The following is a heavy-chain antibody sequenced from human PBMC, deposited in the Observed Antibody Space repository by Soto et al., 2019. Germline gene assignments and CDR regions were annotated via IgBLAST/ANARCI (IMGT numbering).Heavy chain of an antibody. CDR1: GGSISSGGYY. D-gene: IGHD2-15*01. CDR2: IYYSGST. V-gene: IGHV4-31*03. J-gene: IGHJ5*02. Sequence: SETLSLTCTVSGGSISSGGYYWIWIRQHPGKGLEWIGYIYYSGSTYYNPSLKSRVTISVDTSKNQFSLKLSSVTAADTAVYYCARVIGYCSGGSCYLNWFDPWGQGTLVTVSS. CDR3: ARVIGYCSGGSCYLNWFDP.